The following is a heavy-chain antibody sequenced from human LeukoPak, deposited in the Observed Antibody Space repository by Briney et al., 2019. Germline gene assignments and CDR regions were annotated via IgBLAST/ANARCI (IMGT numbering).Heavy chain of an antibody. V-gene: IGHV1-69*05. CDR1: GGTCSSYA. Sequence: SVKVSCKASGGTCSSYAISWVRQAPGQGLEWMGGIIPIFGTANYAQKFQGRVTITTDESTSTAYMELSSLRSEDTAVYYCARDTSAGSGWYWFDPWGQGTLVTVSS. CDR3: ARDTSAGSGWYWFDP. J-gene: IGHJ5*02. CDR2: IIPIFGTA. D-gene: IGHD6-19*01.